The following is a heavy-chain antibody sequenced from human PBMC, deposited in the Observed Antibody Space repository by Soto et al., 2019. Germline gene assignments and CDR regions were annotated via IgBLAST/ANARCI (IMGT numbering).Heavy chain of an antibody. V-gene: IGHV3-23*01. CDR2: ISGSGAGT. Sequence: GGSLRLSCAASGFTFNIYAMSWVRQAPGKGLEWVSAISGSGAGTYYADSVKGRFTTSRDNSKNTLYLQMNSLRTEDTAVYYCAKGLNFLPVSTTDDYWGQGTLVTVSS. CDR1: GFTFNIYA. D-gene: IGHD3-3*01. CDR3: AKGLNFLPVSTTDDY. J-gene: IGHJ4*01.